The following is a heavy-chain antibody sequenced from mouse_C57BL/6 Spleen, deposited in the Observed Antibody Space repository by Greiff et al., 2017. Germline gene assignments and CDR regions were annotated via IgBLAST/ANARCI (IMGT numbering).Heavy chain of an antibody. D-gene: IGHD2-5*01. J-gene: IGHJ3*01. CDR2: IYPGDGDT. CDR1: GYAFSSSW. Sequence: QVQLQQSGPELVKPGASVKISCKASGYAFSSSWMNWVKQRPGKGLEWIGRIYPGDGDTNYNGKFKGKATLTADKSSSTAYMQLSSLTSEDSAVYFCAREHYSNYLAWFAYWGQGTLVTVSA. V-gene: IGHV1-82*01. CDR3: AREHYSNYLAWFAY.